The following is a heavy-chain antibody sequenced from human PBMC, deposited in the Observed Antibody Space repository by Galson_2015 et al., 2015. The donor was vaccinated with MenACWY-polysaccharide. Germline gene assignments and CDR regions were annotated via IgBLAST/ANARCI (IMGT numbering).Heavy chain of an antibody. CDR1: RFIFSNAW. V-gene: IGHV3-15*01. CDR2: IKSKPNGGTL. D-gene: IGHD4/OR15-4a*01. J-gene: IGHJ4*02. CDR3: VTGLTLDY. Sequence: SLRLSCAGSRFIFSNAWMNWVRQAPGKGLEWVGRIKSKPNGGTLDYAAPVKGRFSISRDDSKNTVYLQMNSLKTEDTAVYYCVTGLTLDYWGQGTLVTVSS.